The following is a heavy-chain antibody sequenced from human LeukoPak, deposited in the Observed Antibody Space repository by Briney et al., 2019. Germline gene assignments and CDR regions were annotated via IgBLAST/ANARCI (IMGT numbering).Heavy chain of an antibody. CDR3: ARDPSYVSGYYEY. D-gene: IGHD6-19*01. CDR2: IYSSGST. Sequence: SETLSLTCTVSSGSISSYYWSWIRQPAGKGLEWIGRIYSSGSTNYNPSLKSRVTVSVDTSKNQISLELTSVTAADTAVYYCARDPSYVSGYYEYWGQGTLVTVSS. J-gene: IGHJ4*02. V-gene: IGHV4-4*07. CDR1: SGSISSYY.